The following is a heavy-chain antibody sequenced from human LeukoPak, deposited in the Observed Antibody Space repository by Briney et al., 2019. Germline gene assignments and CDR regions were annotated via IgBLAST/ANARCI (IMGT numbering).Heavy chain of an antibody. D-gene: IGHD4-17*01. J-gene: IGHJ6*03. CDR2: MNGDGSST. CDR1: GFIFSNYW. Sequence: PGGSLRLSCAASGFIFSNYWMHWVRQAPGKGLVWVSRMNGDGSSTDYADSVRGRFTISRDNAKNTLYLQMNSLRAEDTAVYYCARGPYLYGDDQYYYYVDVWGKGTTVTVSS. CDR3: ARGPYLYGDDQYYYYVDV. V-gene: IGHV3-74*01.